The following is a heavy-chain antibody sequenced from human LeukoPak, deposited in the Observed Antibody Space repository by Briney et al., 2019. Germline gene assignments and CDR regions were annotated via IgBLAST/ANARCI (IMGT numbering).Heavy chain of an antibody. CDR2: ISWNSGSI. J-gene: IGHJ6*03. CDR3: AKGSSYYYYYYMDV. D-gene: IGHD5-18*01. CDR1: GFTFDDYA. Sequence: PGGSLRLSCAASGFTFDDYAMHGVRQAPGKGLEWVSGISWNSGSIGYADSVKGRFTISRDNAKNSLYLQMNSLRAEDMALYYCAKGSSYYYYYYMDVWGKGTTVTVSS. V-gene: IGHV3-9*03.